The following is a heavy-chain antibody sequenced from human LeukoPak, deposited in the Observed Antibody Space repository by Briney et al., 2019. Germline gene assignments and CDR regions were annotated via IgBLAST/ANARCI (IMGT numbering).Heavy chain of an antibody. V-gene: IGHV3-48*01. CDR1: GFTFSSYS. D-gene: IGHD6-13*01. J-gene: IGHJ4*02. CDR3: AREGAAAGYNY. CDR2: ISSSSSTI. Sequence: GGSLRLSCAASGFTFSSYSMNWVRQAPGKGLEWVSYISSSSSTIYYADSVKGRFTISRDNAKNSLYLQMNSLRAEDTAVYYCAREGAAAGYNYWGQGTLVTVSS.